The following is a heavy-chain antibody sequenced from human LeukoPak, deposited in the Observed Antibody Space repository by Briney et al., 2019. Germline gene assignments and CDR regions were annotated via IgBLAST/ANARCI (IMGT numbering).Heavy chain of an antibody. CDR1: GGSISSYY. V-gene: IGHV4-59*01. Sequence: PSETLSLTCTVSGGSISSYYWSWIRQPPGKGLEWIGYIYYSGSTNYNPSLKSRVIISVDTSKNQFSLKLSSVTAADTAVYYCASFKWFGERLFDYWGQGTLVTVSS. J-gene: IGHJ4*02. D-gene: IGHD3-10*01. CDR2: IYYSGST. CDR3: ASFKWFGERLFDY.